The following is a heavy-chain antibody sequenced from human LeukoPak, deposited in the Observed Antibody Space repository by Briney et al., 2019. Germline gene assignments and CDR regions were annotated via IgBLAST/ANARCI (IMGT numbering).Heavy chain of an antibody. CDR1: GYTFTSYY. CDR3: AREGGYSYGPYFDY. CDR2: INPSGDT. J-gene: IGHJ4*02. V-gene: IGHV1-46*01. D-gene: IGHD5-18*01. Sequence: ASVKVSCTASGYTFTSYYMRWVRQAPGQGLEWMGMINPSGDTNYAQKFQGRVTMTRDTSTSTVYMELSSLRSEDTAVYYCAREGGYSYGPYFDYWGQGTLVTVSS.